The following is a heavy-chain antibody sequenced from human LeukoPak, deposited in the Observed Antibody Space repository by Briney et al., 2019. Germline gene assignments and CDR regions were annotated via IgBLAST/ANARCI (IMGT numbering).Heavy chain of an antibody. CDR1: GFTFSSYS. D-gene: IGHD3-10*01. CDR2: ISSSSSYI. CDR3: AKGQVGYYYGSGRYRDHYYYYYMDV. Sequence: PGGSLRLSCAASGFTFSSYSMNWVRQAPGKGLEWVSSISSSSSYIYYADSVKGRFTISRDNAKNSLYLQMNSLRAEDTAVYYCAKGQVGYYYGSGRYRDHYYYYYMDVWGKGTTVTISS. J-gene: IGHJ6*03. V-gene: IGHV3-21*01.